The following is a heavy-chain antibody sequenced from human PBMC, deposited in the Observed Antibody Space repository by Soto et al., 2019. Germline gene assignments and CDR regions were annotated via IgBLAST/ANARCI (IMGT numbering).Heavy chain of an antibody. D-gene: IGHD1-1*01. CDR1: GYTFTSYG. CDR2: ISAYNGNT. CDR3: ARRGRDNNEFRYYYYYYMDV. J-gene: IGHJ6*03. V-gene: IGHV1-18*01. Sequence: GASVKVSCKASGYTFTSYGISWVRQAPGQGLEWMGWISAYNGNTNYAQKLQGRVTMTTNTSTSTAYMELRSLRSDDTAVYYCARRGRDNNEFRYYYYYYMDVWGKGPRSPSP.